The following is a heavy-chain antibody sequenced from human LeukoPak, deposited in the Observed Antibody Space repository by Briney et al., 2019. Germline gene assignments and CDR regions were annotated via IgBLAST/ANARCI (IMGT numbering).Heavy chain of an antibody. Sequence: GASVKVSCKASGGTFSSYAISWVRQAPGQGLEWMGRIIPILGIANYAQKFQGRVTITADKSTSTAYMELSSLRSEDTAVYYCARQQLAQIYYFDYWGQGTLVTVSS. CDR3: ARQQLAQIYYFDY. V-gene: IGHV1-69*04. J-gene: IGHJ4*02. CDR2: IIPILGIA. CDR1: GGTFSSYA. D-gene: IGHD6-13*01.